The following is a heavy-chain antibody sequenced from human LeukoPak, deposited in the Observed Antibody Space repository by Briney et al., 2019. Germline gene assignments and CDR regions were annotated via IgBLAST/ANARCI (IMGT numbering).Heavy chain of an antibody. CDR1: GYTLTELS. D-gene: IGHD2-21*02. CDR3: ATQAYCGGDCYAPYYFDY. Sequence: ASVKVSCKVSGYTLTELSMHWVRQAPGKGLVWMGDYDPEDGETIYAQKFQGRVTMTEDTSTDTAYMELSSLRSEDTAVYYCATQAYCGGDCYAPYYFDYWGQGTLVTVSS. J-gene: IGHJ4*02. CDR2: YDPEDGET. V-gene: IGHV1-24*01.